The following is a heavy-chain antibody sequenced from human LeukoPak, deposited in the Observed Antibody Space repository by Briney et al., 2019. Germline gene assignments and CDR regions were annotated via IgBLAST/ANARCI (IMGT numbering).Heavy chain of an antibody. CDR1: GYTFTGYY. Sequence: ASVKVSCKASGYTFTGYYMHWVRQAPGQGLEWMGWINPNSGGTNYAQKFQGRVTMTRDTSISTAYMELSRLRSDDTVVYYCARDSRPIFEWQQLGGDYWGQGTLVTVSS. CDR3: ARDSRPIFEWQQLGGDY. J-gene: IGHJ4*02. D-gene: IGHD6-13*01. CDR2: INPNSGGT. V-gene: IGHV1-2*02.